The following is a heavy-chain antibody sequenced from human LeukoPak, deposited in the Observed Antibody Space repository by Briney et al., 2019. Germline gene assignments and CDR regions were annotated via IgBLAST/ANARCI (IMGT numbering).Heavy chain of an antibody. V-gene: IGHV1-18*01. J-gene: IGHJ3*02. CDR2: ISAYNSNT. D-gene: IGHD2-2*01. Sequence: ASLKVSCKASGYTFTSYGISWVRQAPGQGLEWMGWISAYNSNTNYAQKLQGRVTMTTDTSTSTAYMELRSLRSDDTAVYYCARVGYCSSTSCFDPREAFDIWGQGTMVTVSS. CDR1: GYTFTSYG. CDR3: ARVGYCSSTSCFDPREAFDI.